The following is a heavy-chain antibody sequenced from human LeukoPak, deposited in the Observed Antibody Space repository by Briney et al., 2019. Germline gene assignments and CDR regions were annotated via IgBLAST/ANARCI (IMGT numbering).Heavy chain of an antibody. CDR1: GFTFSSYW. D-gene: IGHD5-18*01. CDR3: ARDTPDTAMGGYYYYYMDV. CDR2: IKQDGSEK. V-gene: IGHV3-7*01. J-gene: IGHJ6*03. Sequence: GGSLRLSCAASGFTFSSYWMSWVRQAPGKGLEWVANIKQDGSEKYYVDSVKGRFTISRDNAKNSLYLQMNSLRAEDTAVYYCARDTPDTAMGGYYYYYMDVWGKGTTVTVSS.